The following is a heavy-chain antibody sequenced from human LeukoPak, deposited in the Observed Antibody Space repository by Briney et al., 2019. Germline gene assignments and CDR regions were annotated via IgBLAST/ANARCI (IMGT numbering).Heavy chain of an antibody. CDR2: IWYDGTNK. J-gene: IGHJ6*02. V-gene: IGHV3-33*01. D-gene: IGHD1-1*01. Sequence: PGGSLRLSCAASGFTFSIYGMYWVRQAPGKGLEWVAVIWYDGTNKYYGDSVEGRFTISRDNSKDTLYLQMNSLRAEDTAVYYSARNWNDVKSLNYYYFGIDVWGQGTTVTVSS. CDR1: GFTFSIYG. CDR3: ARNWNDVKSLNYYYFGIDV.